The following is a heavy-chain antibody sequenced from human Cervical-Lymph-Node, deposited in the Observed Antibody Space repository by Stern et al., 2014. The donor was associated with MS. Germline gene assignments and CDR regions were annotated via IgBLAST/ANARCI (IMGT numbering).Heavy chain of an antibody. CDR1: GYNFISHW. V-gene: IGHV5-51*03. CDR3: ARWSVACDY. Sequence: VQLVQSGAELKKPGESLKISCQTSGYNFISHWIAWVRQVPGKGLEWIGIIYPGDSDVRYSPSFQGHVTISVDKSITTAYLQWNSLKASDTAVYYCARWSVACDYWGQGALITVSS. CDR2: IYPGDSDV. J-gene: IGHJ4*02. D-gene: IGHD2-21*01.